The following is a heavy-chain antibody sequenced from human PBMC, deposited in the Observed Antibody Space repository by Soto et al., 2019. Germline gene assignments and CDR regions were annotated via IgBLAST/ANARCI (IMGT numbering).Heavy chain of an antibody. V-gene: IGHV3-23*01. CDR3: AKGNSQAMVRGAYYFDY. Sequence: GGSLRLSCAASGFTFSSYAMSWVRQAPGKGLEWVSAISGSGGSTYYADSVKGRFTISRDNSKNTLYLQMNSLRAEDTAVYYCAKGNSQAMVRGAYYFDYWGQGTLVTVSS. CDR2: ISGSGGST. CDR1: GFTFSSYA. D-gene: IGHD3-10*01. J-gene: IGHJ4*02.